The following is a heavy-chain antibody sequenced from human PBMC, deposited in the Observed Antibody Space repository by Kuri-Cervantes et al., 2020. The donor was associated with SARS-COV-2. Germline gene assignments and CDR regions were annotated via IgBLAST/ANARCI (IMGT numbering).Heavy chain of an antibody. CDR2: ISAYNGNT. J-gene: IGHJ3*02. D-gene: IGHD1-26*01. CDR1: GYTFTSYG. Sequence: ASVKVSCKASGYTFTSYGISWVRQAPGQGLEWMGWISAYNGNTNYAQKLQGRVTMTTDTSTSAAYMELRSLRSDDTAVYYCARGEGAAPDLDAFDIWGQGTMVTVSS. V-gene: IGHV1-18*01. CDR3: ARGEGAAPDLDAFDI.